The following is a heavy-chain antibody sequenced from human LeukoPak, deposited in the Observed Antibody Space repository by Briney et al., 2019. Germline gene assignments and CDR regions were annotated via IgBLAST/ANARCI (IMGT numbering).Heavy chain of an antibody. CDR1: GITFSSYA. D-gene: IGHD3-16*01. V-gene: IGHV3-23*01. J-gene: IGHJ4*02. CDR3: AKDPIFLADPFYDYVWGSYY. Sequence: PGGSLRLSCAASGITFSSYAMSWVRQAPGQGLEWVSAISGSGGSTYYADSVKGRFTISRDNSKNTLYLQMNSLRAEDTAVYYCAKDPIFLADPFYDYVWGSYYWGQGTLVTVSS. CDR2: ISGSGGST.